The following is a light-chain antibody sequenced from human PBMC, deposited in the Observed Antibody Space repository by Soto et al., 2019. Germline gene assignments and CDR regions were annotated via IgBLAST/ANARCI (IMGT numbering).Light chain of an antibody. Sequence: EVVLTQSPATLSLPPGERATLSCRASQSVSIYLAWYQQKPGQAPRLLIYDASKRATGIPARLSGSGSGTDFTLTISSLEPEDFALYYCQQRSNWLITFGQGTRLEIK. CDR3: QQRSNWLIT. CDR2: DAS. CDR1: QSVSIY. V-gene: IGKV3-11*01. J-gene: IGKJ5*01.